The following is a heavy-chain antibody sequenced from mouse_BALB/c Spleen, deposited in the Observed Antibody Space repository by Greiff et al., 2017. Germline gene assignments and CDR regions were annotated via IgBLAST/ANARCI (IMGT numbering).Heavy chain of an antibody. CDR1: GFNIKDYY. Sequence: VQLQQSGAELVRPGALVKLSCKASGFNIKDYYMHWVKQRPEQGLAWIGWIDPENGNTIYDPKFQGKASITADTSSNTAYLQLSSLTSEDTAVYYCARDLVRAYWGQGNLVTVSA. V-gene: IGHV14-1*02. J-gene: IGHJ3*01. CDR3: ARDLVRAY. D-gene: IGHD2-2*01. CDR2: IDPENGNT.